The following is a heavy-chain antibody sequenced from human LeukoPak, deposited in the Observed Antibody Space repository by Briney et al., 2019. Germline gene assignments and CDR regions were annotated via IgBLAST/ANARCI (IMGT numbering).Heavy chain of an antibody. CDR2: IYYSGST. J-gene: IGHJ4*02. CDR3: ATASPYYDILTGYSNYFDY. Sequence: SETLSLTCTVSGGSISSSSYYWGWIRQPPGKGLEWIGSIYYSGSTYYNPSLKSRVTISVDTCKNQFSLKLSSVTAADTAVYYCATASPYYDILTGYSNYFDYWGQGTLVTVSS. V-gene: IGHV4-39*01. D-gene: IGHD3-9*01. CDR1: GGSISSSSYY.